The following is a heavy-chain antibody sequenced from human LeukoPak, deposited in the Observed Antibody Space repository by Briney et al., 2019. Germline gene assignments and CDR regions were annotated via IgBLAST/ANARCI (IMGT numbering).Heavy chain of an antibody. J-gene: IGHJ5*02. D-gene: IGHD6-19*01. V-gene: IGHV1-69*13. CDR3: ARVEGIAVAGTRWFDP. CDR1: GDTFSSFA. CDR2: IIPLSGTA. Sequence: ASVKVSCKASGDTFSSFAVSWVRQAPGQGLEWMGRIIPLSGTANYAQKFQGRVTITADESTSTAYMELSSLRSEDTAVYYCARVEGIAVAGTRWFDPWGQGTLVTVSS.